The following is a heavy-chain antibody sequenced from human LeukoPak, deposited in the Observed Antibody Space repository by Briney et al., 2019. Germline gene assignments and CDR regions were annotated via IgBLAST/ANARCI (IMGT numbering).Heavy chain of an antibody. V-gene: IGHV7-4-1*02. D-gene: IGHD3-10*01. Sequence: ASVKVSCKASGYTFTSYSLNWVRQAPGQGLEWMGWISTNTGNPTYAQGFTGWFVFSLDTSVSTAFLQISSLKPEDTAVYYCASFGAHSFDYWGQGTLVTVSS. J-gene: IGHJ4*02. CDR2: ISTNTGNP. CDR3: ASFGAHSFDY. CDR1: GYTFTSYS.